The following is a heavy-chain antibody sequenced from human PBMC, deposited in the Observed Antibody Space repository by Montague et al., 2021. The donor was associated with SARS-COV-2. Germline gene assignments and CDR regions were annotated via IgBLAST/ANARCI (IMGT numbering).Heavy chain of an antibody. CDR2: INSDGSST. J-gene: IGHJ4*02. D-gene: IGHD3-22*01. CDR1: GFTFSSYW. CDR3: AMIAGVFDY. V-gene: IGHV3-74*01. Sequence: SLRLSCAASGFTFSSYWMHWVRQAPGKGLVWVSRINSDGSSTSYADSVKGRFIISRDNAKNTLYLQMNSPRAEDTAVYYCAMIAGVFDYWGQGTLVTVSS.